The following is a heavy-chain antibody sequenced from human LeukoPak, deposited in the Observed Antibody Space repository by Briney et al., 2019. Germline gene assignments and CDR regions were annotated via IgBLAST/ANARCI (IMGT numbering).Heavy chain of an antibody. V-gene: IGHV4-59*01. D-gene: IGHD2-8*01. CDR3: ARDRVMGFDP. CDR1: GGSISSYY. J-gene: IGHJ5*02. Sequence: SETLSLTCTVSGGSISSYYWSWIRQPPGKGLEWIGYIYYSGSTNYNPSLKSRVIISVDTSKNQFSLKLSSVTAADTAVYYCARDRVMGFDPWGQGTLVTVSS. CDR2: IYYSGST.